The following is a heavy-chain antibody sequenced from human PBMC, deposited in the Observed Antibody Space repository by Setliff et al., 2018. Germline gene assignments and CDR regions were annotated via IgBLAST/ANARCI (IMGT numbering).Heavy chain of an antibody. CDR1: SGSMRNYY. Sequence: SETLSLTCSVSSGSMRNYYWIWIRQPAGEGLEWIGRIYTSGSTNYNPSLKRRVTISLEMSRNQFSLTLSSVTAADTAVYYCARARPATIAGVVPGVADFGIDVWGQGTTVTVSS. V-gene: IGHV4-4*07. J-gene: IGHJ6*02. CDR2: IYTSGST. D-gene: IGHD2-2*01. CDR3: ARARPATIAGVVPGVADFGIDV.